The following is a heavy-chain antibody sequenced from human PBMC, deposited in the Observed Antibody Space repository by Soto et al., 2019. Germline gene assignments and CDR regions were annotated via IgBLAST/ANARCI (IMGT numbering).Heavy chain of an antibody. Sequence: GASVKVSCKASGYTFTSYGISWVRQAPGQGLEWMGWISAYNGNTNYAQKLQGRVTMTTDTSTSTAYMELRSLRSDDTAVYYCASNDYYDSSGYYYFQEYYYGMDVWGQGTTVTVSS. CDR2: ISAYNGNT. J-gene: IGHJ6*02. CDR1: GYTFTSYG. D-gene: IGHD3-22*01. V-gene: IGHV1-18*04. CDR3: ASNDYYDSSGYYYFQEYYYGMDV.